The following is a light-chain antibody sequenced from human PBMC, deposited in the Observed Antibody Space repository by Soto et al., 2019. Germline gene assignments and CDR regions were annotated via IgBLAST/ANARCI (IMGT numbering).Light chain of an antibody. CDR2: AAS. CDR3: QQYYSYPRK. CDR1: QGISSY. V-gene: IGKV1-8*01. Sequence: AILITQSPSSLSASTGDRVTITCRASQGISSYLAWYQQKPGKAPKLLIYAASTLQSGVPSRFSGSGSGTDFTLTISCLQSEDFATYYCQQYYSYPRKFGQGTKVDI. J-gene: IGKJ1*01.